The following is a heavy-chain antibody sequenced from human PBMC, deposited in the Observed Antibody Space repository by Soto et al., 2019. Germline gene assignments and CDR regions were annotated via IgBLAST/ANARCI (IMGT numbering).Heavy chain of an antibody. CDR2: IDPSDSQT. D-gene: IGHD6-6*01. Sequence: GESLKISCKGSGYSFPSYWINWVRQMPGKGLEWMGRIDPSDSQTNYSPSFQGHITISADKSSTTAYVHWNSLKATDTAIYYCARRKVYSSDPFNYGLDVWGQGTTVTVSS. J-gene: IGHJ6*01. CDR1: GYSFPSYW. V-gene: IGHV5-10-1*01. CDR3: ARRKVYSSDPFNYGLDV.